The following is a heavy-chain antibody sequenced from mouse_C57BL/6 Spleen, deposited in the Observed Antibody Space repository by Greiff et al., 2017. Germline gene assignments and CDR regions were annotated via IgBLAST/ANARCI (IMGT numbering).Heavy chain of an antibody. Sequence: EVQRVESGGGLVKPGGSLKLSCAASGFTFSSYAMSWVRQTPEKRLEWVATISDGGSYTYYPDNVKGRFTISRDNAKNNLYLQMSHLKSEDTAMYYCARDRGSRGFDYWGQGTTRTVSS. D-gene: IGHD1-1*01. CDR1: GFTFSSYA. CDR2: ISDGGSYT. V-gene: IGHV5-4*01. CDR3: ARDRGSRGFDY. J-gene: IGHJ2*01.